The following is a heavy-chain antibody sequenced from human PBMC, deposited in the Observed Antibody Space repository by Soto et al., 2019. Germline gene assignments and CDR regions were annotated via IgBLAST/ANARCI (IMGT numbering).Heavy chain of an antibody. CDR1: GFTFSSYS. J-gene: IGHJ6*02. D-gene: IGHD6-13*01. Sequence: GGSLRLSCAASGFTFSSYSMNWVRQAPGKGLEWVSSISSSSSYIYYADSVKGRFTISRDNAKNSLYLQMNSLRAEDTAVYYCARVGATIAYSSSWARSYYGMDVWGQGTTVTVS. CDR3: ARVGATIAYSSSWARSYYGMDV. CDR2: ISSSSSYI. V-gene: IGHV3-21*01.